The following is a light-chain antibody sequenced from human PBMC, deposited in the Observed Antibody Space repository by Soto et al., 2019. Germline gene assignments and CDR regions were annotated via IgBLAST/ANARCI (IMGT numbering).Light chain of an antibody. Sequence: EIVLTQSPATLSLSPGERATLSCRASQSVSTYLAWYQQKPGQAPRLLIYDVSNRATGVPDRFIASGSGTDFTLTISRLEPEDFAVYYCQQFASSPRTFGRGTKVDIK. CDR1: QSVSTY. CDR3: QQFASSPRT. J-gene: IGKJ1*01. CDR2: DVS. V-gene: IGKV3-11*01.